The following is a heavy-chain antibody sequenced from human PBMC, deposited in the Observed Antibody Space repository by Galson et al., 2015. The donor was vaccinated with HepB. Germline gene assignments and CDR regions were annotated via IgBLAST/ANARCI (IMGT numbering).Heavy chain of an antibody. V-gene: IGHV1-69*04. D-gene: IGHD4-17*01. J-gene: IGHJ6*02. Sequence: SVKVSCKASGGTFSSYTISWVRQAPGQGLEWMGRIIPILGIANYAQKFQGRVTITADKSTSTAYMELSSLRSEDTAVYYCARDRHDYGDLYYYGMDVWGQGTTVTVSS. CDR3: ARDRHDYGDLYYYGMDV. CDR1: GGTFSSYT. CDR2: IIPILGIA.